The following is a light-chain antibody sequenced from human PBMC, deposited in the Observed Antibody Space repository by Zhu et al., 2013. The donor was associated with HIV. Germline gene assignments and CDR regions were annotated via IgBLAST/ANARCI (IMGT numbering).Light chain of an antibody. V-gene: IGLV1-51*01. CDR2: DHN. Sequence: QSALTQPPSVSAVPGQTVTISCSGTDSNVGTNYVSWYQQFPGAAPKLLIYDHNKRPSGIPDRFAGSKSGTSATLAIAGLQIGDEGDYYCGTWDDSLSSAVFGGGTKLTVL. J-gene: IGLJ3*02. CDR1: DSNVGTNY. CDR3: GTWDDSLSSAV.